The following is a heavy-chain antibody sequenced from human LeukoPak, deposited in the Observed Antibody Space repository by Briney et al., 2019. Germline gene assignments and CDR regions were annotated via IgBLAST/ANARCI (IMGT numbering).Heavy chain of an antibody. CDR1: GFTYSSYA. J-gene: IGHJ4*02. CDR3: ARARCSSTSCYVSPYDY. V-gene: IGHV3-30*04. D-gene: IGHD2-2*01. CDR2: ISYDGGNK. Sequence: GRSLRLSCAASGFTYSSYAMHWVRKAPGKGLEWVAVISYDGGNKYYADSVKGRFTISRDNSKNTLYLQMNSLRAEHTAVDYCARARCSSTSCYVSPYDYWGQGTLVPVSS.